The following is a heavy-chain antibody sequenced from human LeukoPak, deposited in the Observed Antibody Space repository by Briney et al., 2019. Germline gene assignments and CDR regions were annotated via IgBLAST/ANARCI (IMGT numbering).Heavy chain of an antibody. V-gene: IGHV3-7*03. CDR2: IKQDGSEK. J-gene: IGHJ6*02. CDR1: GFTFSNYG. D-gene: IGHD3-22*01. Sequence: GGSLRLSCAASGFTFSNYGMSWVRQAPGKGLEWVASIKQDGSEKFYVDSVKGRFTISRDNSKNTLYLQMNSLRAEDTAVYYCAKGDSSGYYGIYYYYGMDVWGQGTTVTVSS. CDR3: AKGDSSGYYGIYYYYGMDV.